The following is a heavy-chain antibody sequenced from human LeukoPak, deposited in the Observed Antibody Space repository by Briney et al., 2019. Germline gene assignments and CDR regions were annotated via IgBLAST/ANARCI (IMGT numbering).Heavy chain of an antibody. CDR2: IIHSGRT. Sequence: HPGGSLRLSCAASGFTFSSYAMSWVRQAPGKGLEWVAEIIHSGRTNYNPSLGSRVSLSVDTSKRQFSLKLTSVTAADTAVYFCARGVLVKVYAAFDHWGQGTLVTVSS. V-gene: IGHV4-34*01. D-gene: IGHD2-8*01. CDR1: GFTFSSYA. CDR3: ARGVLVKVYAAFDH. J-gene: IGHJ4*02.